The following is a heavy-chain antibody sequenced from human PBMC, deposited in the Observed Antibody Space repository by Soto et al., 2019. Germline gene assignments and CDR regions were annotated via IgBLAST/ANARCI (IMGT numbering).Heavy chain of an antibody. CDR1: GFTFTSSA. CDR2: IVVGSGNT. V-gene: IGHV1-58*02. CDR3: AVGELVAGTFDFDY. D-gene: IGHD6-19*01. Sequence: SVKVSCKASGFTFTSSAMQWVRQARGQRLEWIGWIVVGSGNTNYAQKFQERVTITRDMSTSTAYMELSSLRSEDTAVYYCAVGELVAGTFDFDYWGQGTLVTVSS. J-gene: IGHJ4*02.